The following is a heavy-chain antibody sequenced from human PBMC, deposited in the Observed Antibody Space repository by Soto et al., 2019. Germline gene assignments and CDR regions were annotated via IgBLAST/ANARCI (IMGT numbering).Heavy chain of an antibody. CDR3: ARIPAPFRGSGSYWWRTWFDP. CDR1: GGSFSGYY. Sequence: SETLSLTCAVYGGSFSGYYWSWIRQPPGKGLEWIGEINHSGSTNYNPSLKSRVTISVDTSKNQFSLKLSSVTAADTAVYYCARIPAPFRGSGSYWWRTWFDPWGQGTLVTVSS. CDR2: INHSGST. J-gene: IGHJ5*02. D-gene: IGHD3-10*01. V-gene: IGHV4-34*01.